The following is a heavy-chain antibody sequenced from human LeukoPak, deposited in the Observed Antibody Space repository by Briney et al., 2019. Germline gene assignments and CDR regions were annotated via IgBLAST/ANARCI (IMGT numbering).Heavy chain of an antibody. Sequence: GGSLRLSCAASGFSFSGYWMSWVRQAPEKGLEWVANINQDGSEKYYVDSVKGRFTFSRDNAKNSLYLQMNSLRAEDTAVYYCARQRGYSYGRFDYWGQGTLVTVSS. CDR3: ARQRGYSYGRFDY. CDR2: INQDGSEK. CDR1: GFSFSGYW. J-gene: IGHJ4*02. D-gene: IGHD5-18*01. V-gene: IGHV3-7*01.